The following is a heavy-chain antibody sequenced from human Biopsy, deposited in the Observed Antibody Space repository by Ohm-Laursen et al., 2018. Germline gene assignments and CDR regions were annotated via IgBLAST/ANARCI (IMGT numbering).Heavy chain of an antibody. CDR3: ARPTNARAGGAPFDI. Sequence: SLRLSCAASGFSFRNYAMSWVRQAPGKGLEWLSESSGSGDAKYYADSVEGRFTISKDISKNTLYLQMNSLSAEDTAMYYCARPTNARAGGAPFDIWGQGTMVTVSS. J-gene: IGHJ3*02. CDR2: SSGSGDAK. D-gene: IGHD1-1*01. CDR1: GFSFRNYA. V-gene: IGHV3-23*01.